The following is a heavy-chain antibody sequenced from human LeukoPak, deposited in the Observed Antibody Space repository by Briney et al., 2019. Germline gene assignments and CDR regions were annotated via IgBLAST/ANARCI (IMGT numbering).Heavy chain of an antibody. Sequence: ASVKVSCKASGYTFTSYGISWVRQAPGQGLEWMGRISAYNGNTNYAQKLQGRVTMTTDTSTSTAYMELRSLRSDDTAVYYCARSGSYYLTHVYFDYWGQGTLVTVSS. V-gene: IGHV1-18*01. D-gene: IGHD1-26*01. CDR1: GYTFTSYG. CDR3: ARSGSYYLTHVYFDY. CDR2: ISAYNGNT. J-gene: IGHJ4*02.